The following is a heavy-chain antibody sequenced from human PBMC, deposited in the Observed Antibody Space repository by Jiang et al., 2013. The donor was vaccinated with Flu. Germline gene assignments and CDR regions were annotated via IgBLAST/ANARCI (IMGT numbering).Heavy chain of an antibody. J-gene: IGHJ4*02. CDR1: GGSISSSSYY. Sequence: GSGLVKPSETLSLTCTVSGGSISSSSYYWGWIRQPPGKGLEWIGSIYYSGSTYYNPSLKSRVTISVDTSKNQFSLKLSSVTAADTAVYYCARLRIQWLFDFDYWGQGTLVTVSS. CDR3: ARLRIQWLFDFDY. D-gene: IGHD3-22*01. V-gene: IGHV4-39*01. CDR2: IYYSGST.